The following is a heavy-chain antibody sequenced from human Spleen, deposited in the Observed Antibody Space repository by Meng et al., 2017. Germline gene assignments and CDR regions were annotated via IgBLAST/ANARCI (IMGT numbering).Heavy chain of an antibody. CDR1: GYTFTTYT. CDR2: VIAGSGQT. J-gene: IGHJ4*01. D-gene: IGHD3-22*01. Sequence: QVQLVQSGAEVKKPGASVRISCKASGYTFTTYTIQWARQAPGQSLEWMGWVIAGSGQTKYSQKLQGRVAITRDTSASTVYMDLSSLISEDTAVYYCARDPTGVGYFDYCGHGSLVTVSS. CDR3: ARDPTGVGYFDY. V-gene: IGHV1-3*01.